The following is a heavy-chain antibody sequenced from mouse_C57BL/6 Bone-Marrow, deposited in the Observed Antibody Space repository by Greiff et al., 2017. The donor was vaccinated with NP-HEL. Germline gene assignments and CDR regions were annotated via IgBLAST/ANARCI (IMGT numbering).Heavy chain of an antibody. CDR2: IWRGGST. J-gene: IGHJ3*01. V-gene: IGHV2-5*01. CDR1: GFSLTSYG. Sequence: VKLQQSGPGLVQPSQSLSITCTVSGFSLTSYGVHWVRQSPGKGLEWLGVIWRGGSTDYNAAFMSRLSITKDNSKSQVFFKMNSLQADDTAIYYCAKNGGDGYSWFAYWGQGTLVTVSA. D-gene: IGHD2-3*01. CDR3: AKNGGDGYSWFAY.